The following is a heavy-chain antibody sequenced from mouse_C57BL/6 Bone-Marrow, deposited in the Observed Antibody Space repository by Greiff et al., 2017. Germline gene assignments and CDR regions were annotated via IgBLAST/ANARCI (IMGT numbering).Heavy chain of an antibody. CDR2: IYPRSGTT. Sequence: QVQLKQSGAELARPGASVKLSCKASGYTFTSYGISWVKQRTGQGLEWIGEIYPRSGTTYYNEKFKGKATLTADKSSSTAYMELRSLTSEDSAVYFCARVGNYNYYAMDYWGQGTSVTVSS. J-gene: IGHJ4*01. D-gene: IGHD2-1*01. CDR1: GYTFTSYG. CDR3: ARVGNYNYYAMDY. V-gene: IGHV1-81*01.